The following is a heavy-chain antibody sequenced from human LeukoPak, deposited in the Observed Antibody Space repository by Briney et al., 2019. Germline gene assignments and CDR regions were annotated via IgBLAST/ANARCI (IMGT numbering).Heavy chain of an antibody. CDR3: ARDVSSNYDWFDP. V-gene: IGHV4-61*02. J-gene: IGHJ5*02. CDR2: IYTSGRT. Sequence: SQTLSLTCTVCGGSISSGSYYWSWIPQPAGKGLEWIGRIYTSGRTNYNPSLKSRFTISVDTSKNQFSLKLSSVTAADTAVYYCARDVSSNYDWFDPWGQGTLVTVSS. D-gene: IGHD4-11*01. CDR1: GGSISSGSYY.